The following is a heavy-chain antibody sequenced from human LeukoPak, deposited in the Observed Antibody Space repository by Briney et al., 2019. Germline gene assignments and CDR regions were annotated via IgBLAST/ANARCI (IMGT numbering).Heavy chain of an antibody. J-gene: IGHJ4*02. CDR1: GYTFTGYY. Sequence: GASVKVSCKASGYTFTGYYMHWVRQAPGQGLEWMGWINPNSGGTNYAQKFQGRVTMTRDTSISTAYMEPSRLRSDDTAVYYCARESSSGWYWYYWGQGTLVTVSS. D-gene: IGHD6-19*01. V-gene: IGHV1-2*02. CDR3: ARESSSGWYWYY. CDR2: INPNSGGT.